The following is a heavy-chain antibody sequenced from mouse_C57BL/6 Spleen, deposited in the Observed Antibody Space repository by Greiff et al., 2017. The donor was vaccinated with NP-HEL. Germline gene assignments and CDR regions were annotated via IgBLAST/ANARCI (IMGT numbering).Heavy chain of an antibody. D-gene: IGHD2-4*01. J-gene: IGHJ4*01. V-gene: IGHV1-72*01. Sequence: VQLQQSGAELVKPGASVKLSCKASGYTFTSYWMHWVKQRPGRGLEWIGRIDPNSGGTKYNEKFKSKATLTVDKPSSTAYMQRSSLTSEDSAVYYCASGTVEHDDDVDYAMDYWGQGTSVTVSS. CDR3: ASGTVEHDDDVDYAMDY. CDR1: GYTFTSYW. CDR2: IDPNSGGT.